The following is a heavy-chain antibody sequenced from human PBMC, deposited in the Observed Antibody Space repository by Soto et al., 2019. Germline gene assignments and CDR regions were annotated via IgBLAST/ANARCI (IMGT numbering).Heavy chain of an antibody. D-gene: IGHD3-10*01. CDR2: ISYDGSNK. J-gene: IGHJ3*02. Sequence: SLRLSCAASGFTFSSYGMHWVRQAPGKGLEWVAVISYDGSNKYYADSVKGRFTISRDNSKNTLYLQMNSLRAEDTAVYYCATQDRITMVRGVVNDAFDIWGQGTMVTVSS. CDR1: GFTFSSYG. CDR3: ATQDRITMVRGVVNDAFDI. V-gene: IGHV3-30*03.